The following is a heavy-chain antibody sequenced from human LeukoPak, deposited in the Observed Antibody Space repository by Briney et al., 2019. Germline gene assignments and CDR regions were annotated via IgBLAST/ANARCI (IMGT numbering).Heavy chain of an antibody. CDR1: GFTFSNYV. Sequence: PGGSLRLSCAASGFTFSNYVMSWVRQAPGKGLEWVSAISGSGGGTYYADSVKGRFTISRDNSKNTLYLQMNSLRADDTAVYYCAVDTTGDYWSQGTLVTVSS. CDR3: AVDTTGDY. V-gene: IGHV3-23*01. CDR2: ISGSGGGT. D-gene: IGHD4-17*01. J-gene: IGHJ4*02.